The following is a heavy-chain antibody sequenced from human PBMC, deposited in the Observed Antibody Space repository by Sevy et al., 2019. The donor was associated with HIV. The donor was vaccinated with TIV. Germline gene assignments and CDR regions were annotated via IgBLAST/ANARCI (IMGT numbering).Heavy chain of an antibody. D-gene: IGHD2-2*01. CDR1: GFIFSTYS. CDR3: ARGHVVVPGAAPYYYYHMDV. CDR2: VSSSSGYI. J-gene: IGHJ6*03. V-gene: IGHV3-21*01. Sequence: GESLRLSCAASGFIFSTYSMNWVRQAPGKGLEWVSSVSSSSGYIYYADSVKGRFTISRDNAKNSLYLEMNSLRAEDTAVYFCARGHVVVPGAAPYYYYHMDVWGKGTTVTVSS.